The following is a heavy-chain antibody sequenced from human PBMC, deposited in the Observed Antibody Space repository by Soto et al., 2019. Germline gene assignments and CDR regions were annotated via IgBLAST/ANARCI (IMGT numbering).Heavy chain of an antibody. CDR2: ISPNNGDT. Sequence: ASVKVSCKTSGYTFTGYYMHWVRQALGHGLEWMGWISPNNGDTNYAQNFQGRVTMTRDTCISTASVWLSRLRSDDTGVNYCPGIKTYYDGSGPFDYWGQGTLVTVSS. V-gene: IGHV1-2*02. CDR1: GYTFTGYY. J-gene: IGHJ4*02. D-gene: IGHD3-22*01. CDR3: PGIKTYYDGSGPFDY.